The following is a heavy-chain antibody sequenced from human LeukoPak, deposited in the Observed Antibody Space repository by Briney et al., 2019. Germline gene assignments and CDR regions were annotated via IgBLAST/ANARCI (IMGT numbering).Heavy chain of an antibody. D-gene: IGHD6-13*01. Sequence: ASVKVSCKASGYTFTGYYMHWVRQAPGQGLEWMGWINPNSGGTNYAQKFQGRVTMTRDTSISTAYMELSRLRSDDTAVYYRAREEVAAAGRYYYYGMDVWGQGTTVTVSS. CDR2: INPNSGGT. CDR3: AREEVAAAGRYYYYGMDV. V-gene: IGHV1-2*02. J-gene: IGHJ6*02. CDR1: GYTFTGYY.